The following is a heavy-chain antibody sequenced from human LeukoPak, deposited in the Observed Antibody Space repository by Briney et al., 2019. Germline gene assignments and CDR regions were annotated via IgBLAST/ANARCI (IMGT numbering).Heavy chain of an antibody. Sequence: SETLSLTCTVSGYSISSGYYWGWIRQPPGKGLEWIGSIYHSGSTYYNPSLKSRVTISVDTSKNQFSLKLSSVTAADTAVYYCARDAGNYYDSSGLLDYFDYWGQGTLVTVSS. J-gene: IGHJ4*02. D-gene: IGHD3-22*01. CDR3: ARDAGNYYDSSGLLDYFDY. CDR2: IYHSGST. CDR1: GYSISSGYY. V-gene: IGHV4-38-2*02.